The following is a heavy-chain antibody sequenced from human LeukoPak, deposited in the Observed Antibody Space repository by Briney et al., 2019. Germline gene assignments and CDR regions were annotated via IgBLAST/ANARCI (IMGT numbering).Heavy chain of an antibody. D-gene: IGHD5-24*01. Sequence: GGALRLSCGAPGITLRSFEMNWVPPAPGEGVGWVSYISSSGSTIYYADSVKGRFTISRDNAKNSLYLQMNSLRAEDTAVYYCARALGGYNIYWGQGTLVTVSS. CDR2: ISSSGSTI. CDR1: GITLRSFE. J-gene: IGHJ4*02. V-gene: IGHV3-48*03. CDR3: ARALGGYNIY.